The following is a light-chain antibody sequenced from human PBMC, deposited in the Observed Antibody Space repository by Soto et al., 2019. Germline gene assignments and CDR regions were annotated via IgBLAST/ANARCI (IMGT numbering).Light chain of an antibody. Sequence: EILLTQSPATLSLSPGDRATLSCRASQSVRSYLAWYQQKPGQATRLLICDATDRATGIPARFSGSGSETDFTLTISRLEPEDFAVYYCQQRSSWPWTFGQGTKVEIK. CDR3: QQRSSWPWT. CDR2: DAT. J-gene: IGKJ1*01. V-gene: IGKV3-11*01. CDR1: QSVRSY.